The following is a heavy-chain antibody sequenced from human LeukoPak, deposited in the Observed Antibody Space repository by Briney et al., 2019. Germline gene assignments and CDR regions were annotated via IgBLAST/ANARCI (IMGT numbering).Heavy chain of an antibody. CDR1: GYTFTGYY. Sequence: ASVKVSCKASGYTFTGYYMHCVRQAPGQGLEWMGIINPSGGSTSYAQKFQGRVTMTRDTSTSTVYMELSSLRSEDTAVYYCARIPVATGYFDLWGRGTLVTVSS. CDR3: ARIPVATGYFDL. V-gene: IGHV1-46*01. CDR2: INPSGGST. J-gene: IGHJ2*01. D-gene: IGHD5-12*01.